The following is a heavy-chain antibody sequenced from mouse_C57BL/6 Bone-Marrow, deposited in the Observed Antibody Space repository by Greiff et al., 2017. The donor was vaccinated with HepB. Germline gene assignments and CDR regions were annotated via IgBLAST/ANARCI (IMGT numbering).Heavy chain of an antibody. CDR2: ISSGGSYT. Sequence: EVQVVESGGDLVKPGGSLKLSCAASGFTFSSYGMSWVRQTPDKRLEWVATISSGGSYTYYPDSVKGRFTISRDNAKNTLYLQMSSLKSEDTAMYYCARHEEYDVAWFAYWGQGTLVTASA. CDR3: ARHEEYDVAWFAY. CDR1: GFTFSSYG. J-gene: IGHJ3*01. D-gene: IGHD2-14*01. V-gene: IGHV5-6*01.